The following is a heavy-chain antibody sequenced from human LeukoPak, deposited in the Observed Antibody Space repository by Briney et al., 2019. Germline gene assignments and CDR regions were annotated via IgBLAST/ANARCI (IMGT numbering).Heavy chain of an antibody. V-gene: IGHV3-13*01. Sequence: GGSLRLSCAASGFTFSKDDFHWVRQAPGKGLEWVAAIGVTGDTYYADSVKGRFTISREDAANSLYLQMRSLGAGDTALYYCTKEFYGSRAACAGGSYYDFWGRGALVTVSS. D-gene: IGHD3-22*01. CDR1: GFTFSKDD. CDR3: TKEFYGSRAACAGGSYYDF. J-gene: IGHJ2*01. CDR2: IGVTGDT.